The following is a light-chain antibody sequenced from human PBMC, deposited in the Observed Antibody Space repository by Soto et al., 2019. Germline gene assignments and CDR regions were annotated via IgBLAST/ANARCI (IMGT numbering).Light chain of an antibody. V-gene: IGKV3-15*01. CDR1: QRISNN. CDR2: GAS. CDR3: QQYNNWPPYT. Sequence: EIVMTQSPATLSVSPGERATLSCRASQRISNNLAWYQQKAGQAPRLLIYGASTRATGIPARFSGSGSETEFTLTISSLQSEDLAVYYCQQYNNWPPYTFGQGTKLEIK. J-gene: IGKJ2*01.